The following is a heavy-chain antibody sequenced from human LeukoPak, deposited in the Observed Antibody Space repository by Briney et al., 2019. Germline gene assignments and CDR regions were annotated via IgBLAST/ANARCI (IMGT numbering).Heavy chain of an antibody. CDR1: GGSFSVYY. J-gene: IGHJ6*02. V-gene: IGHV4-34*01. CDR2: INHSGST. CDR3: ARGRCTNGVCYTRGYYYGMDV. Sequence: SETLSLTCAVYGGSFSVYYWSWIRQPPGKGLEWIGEINHSGSTNYNPSLKSRVTISVDTSKNQFSLKLSSVTAADTAVYYCARGRCTNGVCYTRGYYYGMDVWGQGTTVTVSS. D-gene: IGHD2-8*01.